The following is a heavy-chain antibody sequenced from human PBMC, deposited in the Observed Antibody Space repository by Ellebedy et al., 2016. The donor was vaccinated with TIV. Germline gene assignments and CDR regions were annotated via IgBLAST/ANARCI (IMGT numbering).Heavy chain of an antibody. V-gene: IGHV3-30*18. Sequence: PGGSLRLSCAASGFTFSSYGMHWVRQAPGKGPEWVAVISYVGSKTYYADSVKGRLTISRDNSKNTLSLQMNSLRAEDTAVYYCAKGRGPLEYYFDYWGQGTLVTVSS. CDR2: ISYVGSKT. CDR3: AKGRGPLEYYFDY. J-gene: IGHJ4*02. D-gene: IGHD3-3*01. CDR1: GFTFSSYG.